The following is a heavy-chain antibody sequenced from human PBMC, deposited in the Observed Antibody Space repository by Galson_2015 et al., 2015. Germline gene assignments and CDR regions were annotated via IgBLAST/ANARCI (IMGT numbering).Heavy chain of an antibody. CDR1: GFTFSSYG. CDR3: ARQTYSSGYPFDY. J-gene: IGHJ4*02. Sequence: SLRLSCAASGFTFSSYGMHWVRQAPGKGLEWVAVIWYDGSNKYYADSVKGRFTISRDNSKNTLYLQMNSLRAEDTAVYYCARQTYSSGYPFDYWGQGTLVTVPS. V-gene: IGHV3-33*01. D-gene: IGHD3-22*01. CDR2: IWYDGSNK.